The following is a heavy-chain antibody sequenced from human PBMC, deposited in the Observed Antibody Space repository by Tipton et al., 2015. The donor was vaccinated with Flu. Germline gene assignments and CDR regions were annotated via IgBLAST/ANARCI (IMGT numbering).Heavy chain of an antibody. CDR2: MNPNSGNT. D-gene: IGHD1-14*01. Sequence: QLVQSGAEVKKPGASVKVSCKASGYTFTSYGISWVRQATGQGLEWMGWMNPNSGNTGYAQKFQGRVTMTRNTSISTAYMELSSLRSEDTAVYYCARAGLFVRAHNRNFQHWGQGTLVTVSS. V-gene: IGHV1-8*02. J-gene: IGHJ1*01. CDR1: GYTFTSYG. CDR3: ARAGLFVRAHNRNFQH.